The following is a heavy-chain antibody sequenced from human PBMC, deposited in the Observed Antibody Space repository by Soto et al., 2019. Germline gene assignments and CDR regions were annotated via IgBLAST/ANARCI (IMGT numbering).Heavy chain of an antibody. CDR3: AREGWGSSSAGSMDV. V-gene: IGHV3-13*01. J-gene: IGHJ6*02. Sequence: EVQLVESGGGLVQPGGSLRLSCAASGFTFSSYDMHWVRQATGKGLEWVSAIGTAGDTYYPGSVKGRFTISRENAKNSLDLLMNSLRAGDTAVYYCAREGWGSSSAGSMDVWGQGTTVTVS. CDR2: IGTAGDT. D-gene: IGHD6-13*01. CDR1: GFTFSSYD.